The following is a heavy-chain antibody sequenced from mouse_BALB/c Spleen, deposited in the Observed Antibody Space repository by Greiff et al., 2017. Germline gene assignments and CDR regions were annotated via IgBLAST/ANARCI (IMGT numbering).Heavy chain of an antibody. V-gene: IGHV2-2*02. CDR2: IWSGGST. D-gene: IGHD2-4*01. CDR3: ARSTMITTEGLFAY. J-gene: IGHJ3*01. CDR1: GFSLTSYG. Sequence: QVQLQQSGPGLVQPSQSLSITCTVSGFSLTSYGVHWVRQSPGKGLEWLGVIWSGGSTDYNAAFISRLSISKDNSKSQVFFKMNSLQANDTAIYYCARSTMITTEGLFAYWGQGTLVTVSA.